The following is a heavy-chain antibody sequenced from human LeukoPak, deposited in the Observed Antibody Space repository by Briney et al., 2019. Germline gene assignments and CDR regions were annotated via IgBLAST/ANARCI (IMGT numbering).Heavy chain of an antibody. V-gene: IGHV3-33*06. J-gene: IGHJ6*03. CDR1: GFTFSSYG. D-gene: IGHD3-10*01. CDR2: IWYDGSNK. CDR3: AKKGSSYYYGSGSYYYYYYYMDV. Sequence: GGSLRLSCAASGFTFSSYGMHWVRQAPGKGLEGVAVIWYDGSNKYYADSVKGRFTISRDNSKNTLYLQMNSLRDEDTAVYYCAKKGSSYYYGSGSYYYYYYYMDVWGKGTTVTVSS.